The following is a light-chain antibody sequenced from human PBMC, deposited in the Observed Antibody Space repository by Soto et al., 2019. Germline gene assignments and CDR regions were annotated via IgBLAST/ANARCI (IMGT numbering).Light chain of an antibody. CDR1: QSISSD. CDR3: QQYNNWPPYS. CDR2: GAS. V-gene: IGKV3-15*01. Sequence: EIMMTQSPATLSVSPGERATLSCRASQSISSDLAWYQQKPGQAPRLLIYGASTGAPGVPGRFTGSGFGTDFTLTISSLQSEDFAVYYCQQYNNWPPYSFGQGTKLEIK. J-gene: IGKJ2*03.